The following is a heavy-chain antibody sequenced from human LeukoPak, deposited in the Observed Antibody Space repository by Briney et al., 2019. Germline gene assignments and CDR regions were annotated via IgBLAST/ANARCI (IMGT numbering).Heavy chain of an antibody. Sequence: SGGSLRLSCAASGFTFGTSWMSWVRQAPGKGLEWLASIYVDGIEKYYVDSVKGRFTISRDNAKNSLYLQMDSLRVEDTAVYYCARTVVEVRAASDVFDIWGQGTMVNVSS. CDR1: GFTFGTSW. CDR3: ARTVVEVRAASDVFDI. CDR2: IYVDGIEK. D-gene: IGHD2-2*01. V-gene: IGHV3-7*01. J-gene: IGHJ3*02.